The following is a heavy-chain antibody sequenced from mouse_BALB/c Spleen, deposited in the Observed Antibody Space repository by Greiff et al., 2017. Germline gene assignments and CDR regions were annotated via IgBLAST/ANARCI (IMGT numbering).Heavy chain of an antibody. CDR1: GFTFSSYY. J-gene: IGHJ2*01. CDR3: ARQGGAGYFDY. Sequence: EVKLQESGGGLVKLGGSLKLSCAASGFTFSSYYMSWVRQTPEKRLELVAAINSNGGSTYYPDTVKGRFTISRDNAKNTLYLQMSSLKSEDTALYYCARQGGAGYFDYWGQGTTLTVSS. CDR2: INSNGGST. V-gene: IGHV5-6-2*01.